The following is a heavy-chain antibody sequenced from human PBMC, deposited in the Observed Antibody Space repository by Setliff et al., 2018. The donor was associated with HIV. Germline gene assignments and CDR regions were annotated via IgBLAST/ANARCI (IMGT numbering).Heavy chain of an antibody. D-gene: IGHD3-10*01. Sequence: RASVQVSCKASGYTFTSYGFSWVRQAPGQGLQWMGWISAYSGDTRFAQEFQGRLTMTTDTSTNTAYMALGSLKSDDTAVYYCERDARDHFYGSGHIDKWGQGTQVTVSS. CDR3: ERDARDHFYGSGHIDK. V-gene: IGHV1-18*01. CDR1: GYTFTSYG. CDR2: ISAYSGDT. J-gene: IGHJ4*02.